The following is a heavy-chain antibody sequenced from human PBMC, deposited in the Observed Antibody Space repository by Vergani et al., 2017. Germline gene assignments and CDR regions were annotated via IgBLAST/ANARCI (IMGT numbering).Heavy chain of an antibody. J-gene: IGHJ4*02. CDR2: IYPGDSDT. CDR1: GYSFTTYW. Sequence: EVQLVPSGAEVKTPGASLKISCKGSGYSFTTYWIGWVRQRTGKGLEWIGVIYPGDSDTRYRPSFQGQVTISADKSISTAYLQWSSLKASDTAMYYCAGMSTETTCDYWGQGTLVTVSS. CDR3: AGMSTETTCDY. V-gene: IGHV5-51*03. D-gene: IGHD4-17*01.